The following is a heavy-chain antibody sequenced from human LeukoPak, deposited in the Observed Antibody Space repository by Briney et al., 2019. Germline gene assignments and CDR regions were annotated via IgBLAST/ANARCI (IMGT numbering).Heavy chain of an antibody. CDR1: GYTFSSYG. CDR3: ARSRTHSSSWYYANFDY. Sequence: ASVKVSCKASGYTFSSYGISWVRQAPGQGLEWMGWISRNNDDVKYAQKFQGRVLMTTDTSTTTVYMDLWDLTSDDTAVYYCARSRTHSSSWYYANFDYWGQGTLVTVSS. J-gene: IGHJ4*02. D-gene: IGHD6-13*01. V-gene: IGHV1-18*01. CDR2: ISRNNDDV.